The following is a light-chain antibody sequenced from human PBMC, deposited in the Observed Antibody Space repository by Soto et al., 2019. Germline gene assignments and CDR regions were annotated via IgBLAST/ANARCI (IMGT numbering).Light chain of an antibody. CDR2: GAS. J-gene: IGKJ5*01. Sequence: EIVMTQSPATLSVSPGERATLSCRASESVSSNLVWYQQRPGQPPRLLIYGASTRATGVPARFSGSGSGTEFTHTISSLQSEDFAVYYCQQHKNWPPSTFGQGTRLEIK. V-gene: IGKV3-15*01. CDR3: QQHKNWPPST. CDR1: ESVSSN.